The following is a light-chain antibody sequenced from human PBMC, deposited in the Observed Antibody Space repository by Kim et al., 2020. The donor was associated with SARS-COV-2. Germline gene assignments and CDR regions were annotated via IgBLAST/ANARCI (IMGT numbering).Light chain of an antibody. CDR2: DAS. Sequence: LSLSPGERATPTCRASQCVRGYLAWFQHKPGQAVRLLIYDASKRATGIPARFSGSGSGTDFTLTISSLEPENFAVYYCQQRDSGYTFGQGTKLEIK. V-gene: IGKV3-11*01. CDR3: QQRDSGYT. J-gene: IGKJ2*01. CDR1: QCVRGY.